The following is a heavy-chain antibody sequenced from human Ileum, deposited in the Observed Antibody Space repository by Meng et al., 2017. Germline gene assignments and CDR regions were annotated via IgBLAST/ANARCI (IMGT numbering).Heavy chain of an antibody. CDR2: ISGSGSDT. J-gene: IGHJ4*02. Sequence: GESLKISCAASGFTFTNYGMAWVRQAPGKGLEWVTGISGSGSDTYYADSVEGRFTVSRDNSKNTLHLQMNSLSVDDTAVYYCAKGFWGTGWHYNPSDYWGQGTLVTVSS. CDR3: AKGFWGTGWHYNPSDY. CDR1: GFTFTNYG. V-gene: IGHV3-23*01. D-gene: IGHD3-10*01.